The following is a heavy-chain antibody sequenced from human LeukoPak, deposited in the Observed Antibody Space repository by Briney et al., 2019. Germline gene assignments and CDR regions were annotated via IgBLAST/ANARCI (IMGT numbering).Heavy chain of an antibody. D-gene: IGHD3-3*01. V-gene: IGHV4-59*01. Sequence: SETLSLTCTVSGGSISGYYWSWIRQPPGKGLEWIGYIYYSGSTNYNPSLKSRVTMSVDTSKNQFSLKLNSVSAADTAAYYCARQGPGDFLSGYSQYYFDYWGQGTLVTVSS. CDR1: GGSISGYY. CDR2: IYYSGST. CDR3: ARQGPGDFLSGYSQYYFDY. J-gene: IGHJ4*02.